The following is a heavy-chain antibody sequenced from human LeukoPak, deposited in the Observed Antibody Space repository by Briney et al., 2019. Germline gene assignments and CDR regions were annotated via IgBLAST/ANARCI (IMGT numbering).Heavy chain of an antibody. V-gene: IGHV3-48*03. CDR1: GFTFSSYE. CDR3: AREGKYYYDSSADY. CDR2: ISSSGSTI. J-gene: IGHJ4*02. Sequence: GGSLRLSCAASGFTFSSYEMNWVRQAPGKGLEWVSSISSSGSTIYYADSVKGRFTISRDNAKNSLYLQMNSLRAEDTAVYYYAREGKYYYDSSADYWGQGTLVTVSS. D-gene: IGHD3-22*01.